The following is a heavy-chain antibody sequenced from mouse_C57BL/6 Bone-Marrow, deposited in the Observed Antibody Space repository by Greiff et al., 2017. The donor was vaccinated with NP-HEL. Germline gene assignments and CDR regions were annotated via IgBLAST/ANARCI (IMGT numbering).Heavy chain of an antibody. CDR3: TTVVAYYAMDY. CDR1: GFNIKDDY. V-gene: IGHV14-4*01. D-gene: IGHD1-1*01. Sequence: EVQLQQSGAELVRPGASVKLSCTASGFNIKDDYMHWVKQRPEQGLEWIGWIDPENGDTEYASKFQGKATITADTSSNTAYLQLSSLTSEDTAVYYCTTVVAYYAMDYWGQGTSVTVSS. CDR2: IDPENGDT. J-gene: IGHJ4*01.